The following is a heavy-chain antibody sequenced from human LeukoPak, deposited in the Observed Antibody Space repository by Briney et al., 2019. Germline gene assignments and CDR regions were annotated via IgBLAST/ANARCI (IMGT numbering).Heavy chain of an antibody. Sequence: GGSLRLSCAASGFTFSSYGMHWVRQAPGKGLEGVAFIRYDGSKKYSADSVKGRFTISRDNSKNTLYLQMHGLRAEDTAVYYCAKDPDGMVRGVPYYYYGWGQVTLVSVS. CDR1: GFTFSSYG. D-gene: IGHD3-10*01. V-gene: IGHV3-30*02. CDR2: IRYDGSKK. CDR3: AKDPDGMVRGVPYYYYG. J-gene: IGHJ4*02.